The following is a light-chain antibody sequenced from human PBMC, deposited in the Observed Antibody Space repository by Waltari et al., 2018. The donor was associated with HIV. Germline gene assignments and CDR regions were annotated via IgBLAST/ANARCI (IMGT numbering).Light chain of an antibody. J-gene: IGKJ2*01. V-gene: IGKV1-39*01. CDR1: QNIGTY. CDR2: GAS. Sequence: DIQMTQSPLCLSASVGARVTITCRTSQNIGTYLNWYLHKPGTAPKLRIYGASSVQGGVPTRFSGGGSGTDFFLTISNLQPEDFGIYYCQQSYNSPPTFGRGTKLEL. CDR3: QQSYNSPPT.